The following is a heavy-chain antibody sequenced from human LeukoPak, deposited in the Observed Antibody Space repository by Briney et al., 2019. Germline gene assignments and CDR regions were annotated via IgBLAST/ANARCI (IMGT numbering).Heavy chain of an antibody. D-gene: IGHD3-3*01. J-gene: IGHJ4*02. Sequence: SETLSLTCAVYGGSFSGCYWSWIRQPPGKGLEWIGEINHSGSTNYNPSLKSRVTISVDTSKNQFSLKLSSVTAADTAVYYCARASMYYDFWSGYSGYYFDYWGQGTLVTVSS. CDR2: INHSGST. CDR1: GGSFSGCY. CDR3: ARASMYYDFWSGYSGYYFDY. V-gene: IGHV4-34*01.